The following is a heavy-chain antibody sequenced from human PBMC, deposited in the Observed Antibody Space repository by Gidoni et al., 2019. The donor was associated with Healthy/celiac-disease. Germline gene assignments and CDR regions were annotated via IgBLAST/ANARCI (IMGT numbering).Heavy chain of an antibody. V-gene: IGHV3-15*01. Sequence: EVQLVESGGGLVKPGGSLRLSCAASGFTFSTAWMSWVRQAPGKGLEWVGRIKSKTDGGTTDYAAPVKGRFTISRDDSKNTLYLQMNSLKTEDTAVYYCTTRAYGSGSYYNDYWGQGTLVTVSS. D-gene: IGHD3-10*01. CDR3: TTRAYGSGSYYNDY. CDR1: GFTFSTAW. J-gene: IGHJ4*02. CDR2: IKSKTDGGTT.